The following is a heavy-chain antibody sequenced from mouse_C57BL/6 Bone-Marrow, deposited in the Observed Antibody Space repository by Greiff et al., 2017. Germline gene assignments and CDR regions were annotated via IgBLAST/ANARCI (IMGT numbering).Heavy chain of an antibody. V-gene: IGHV1-82*01. CDR3: ARSGAITTVDWYVDV. Sequence: QVQLKESGPELVKPGASVKISCKASGYAFSSSWMNWVKQRPGKGLEWIGRIYPGDGDTNYNGKFKGKATLTADKSSSTAYMQLSSLTSEDSAVYFCARSGAITTVDWYVDVWAQGPRSPSPQ. J-gene: IGHJ1*03. CDR2: IYPGDGDT. D-gene: IGHD1-1*01. CDR1: GYAFSSSW.